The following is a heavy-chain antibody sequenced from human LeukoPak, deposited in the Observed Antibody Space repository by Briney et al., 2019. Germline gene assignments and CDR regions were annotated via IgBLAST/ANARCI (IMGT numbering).Heavy chain of an antibody. CDR1: GFTFSSYA. CDR3: ARDPYCSSTSCYHYFDY. Sequence: GGSLRLSCAASGFTFSSYAMHWDRQAPGKGLEWVAVISYDGSNKYYADSVKGRFTISRDNSKNTLYLQMNSLRAEDTAVYYCARDPYCSSTSCYHYFDYWGQGTLVTVSS. D-gene: IGHD2-2*01. CDR2: ISYDGSNK. J-gene: IGHJ4*02. V-gene: IGHV3-30-3*01.